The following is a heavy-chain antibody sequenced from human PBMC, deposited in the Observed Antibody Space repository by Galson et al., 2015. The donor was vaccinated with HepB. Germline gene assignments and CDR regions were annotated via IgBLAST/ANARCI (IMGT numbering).Heavy chain of an antibody. Sequence: SVKVSCKASGYTFTSYGISWVRQAPGQGLEWMGWISAYDGNTNYAQKLQGRVTMTTDTSTSTAYMELRSLRSDDTAVYYCARVTHDYSNAHSEGYYYYMDVWGKGTTVTVSS. J-gene: IGHJ6*03. D-gene: IGHD4-11*01. V-gene: IGHV1-18*01. CDR2: ISAYDGNT. CDR1: GYTFTSYG. CDR3: ARVTHDYSNAHSEGYYYYMDV.